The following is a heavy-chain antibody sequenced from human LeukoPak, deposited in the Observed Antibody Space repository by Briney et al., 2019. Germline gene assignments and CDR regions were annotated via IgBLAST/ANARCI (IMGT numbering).Heavy chain of an antibody. J-gene: IGHJ5*02. Sequence: SETLSLTCTVSGGSVNSISYYWSWIRQPPGKGLEWIAYISYTGSTNHNPSLKSRVTISVDTSKNQFSLKLSSVTAVDTAVYYCASLYCSRTSCYMDPWGQGTLVTVSS. CDR2: ISYTGST. CDR1: GGSVNSISYY. V-gene: IGHV4-61*01. CDR3: ASLYCSRTSCYMDP. D-gene: IGHD2-2*02.